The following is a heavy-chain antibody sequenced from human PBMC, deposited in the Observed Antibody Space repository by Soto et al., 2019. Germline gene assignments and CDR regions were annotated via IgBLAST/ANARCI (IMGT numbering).Heavy chain of an antibody. D-gene: IGHD6-13*01. CDR3: ARYNAASGTYYFDF. Sequence: SETLSLTCTVSGGSISSYYWSWIRQPPGKGLEWIGYIYYSGSSNYNPSLKSRVTISVDTSKNQFALRLTSVTAADTAVYYCARYNAASGTYYFDFWGQGALVTVSS. CDR2: IYYSGSS. J-gene: IGHJ4*02. CDR1: GGSISSYY. V-gene: IGHV4-59*12.